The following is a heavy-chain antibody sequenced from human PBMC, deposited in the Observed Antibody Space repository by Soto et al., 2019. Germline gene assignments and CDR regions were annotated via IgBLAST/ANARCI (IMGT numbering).Heavy chain of an antibody. V-gene: IGHV4-30-2*01. J-gene: IGHJ5*02. CDR1: GGSISSGGYS. D-gene: IGHD3-10*01. CDR2: IYHSGNT. CDR3: ARVPSP. Sequence: QLQLQESGSGLVKPSQTLFLTCAVSGGSISSGGYSWSWIRQPPGKGLEWIGYIYHSGNTYYNPSIKSRITISVDRSKNQFSLQLSSVAAADTAVYYCARVPSPWGQGTLVTVSS.